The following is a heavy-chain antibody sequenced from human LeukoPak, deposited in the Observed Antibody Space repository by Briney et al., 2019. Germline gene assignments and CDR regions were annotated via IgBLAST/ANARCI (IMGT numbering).Heavy chain of an antibody. V-gene: IGHV3-21*01. Sequence: GGSLRLSCAASGFSFSSYSMNCVRQAPGKGLEWVSFIYTTGSDMHYADSVTGRFTISRENAKNSLYVQMDSLRAEDTPLYYCVRTYYDDKSAIFGSWGQGTLVTVSS. J-gene: IGHJ5*02. CDR1: GFSFSSYS. D-gene: IGHD3-16*01. CDR3: VRTYYDDKSAIFGS. CDR2: IYTTGSDM.